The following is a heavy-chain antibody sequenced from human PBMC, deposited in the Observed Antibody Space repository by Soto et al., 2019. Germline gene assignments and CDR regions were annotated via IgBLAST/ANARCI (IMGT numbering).Heavy chain of an antibody. V-gene: IGHV3-72*01. CDR3: VRAKYFADRSVYTRGLDF. J-gene: IGHJ4*02. D-gene: IGHD3-22*01. Sequence: DVQLVESGGGLVQPGGSLRLSCAGSGFTLSDHYIDWVRQAPGKGLEWVGRFRDKAQGYSTAYSAYVKGRFITSRDEKKNSVYLQMNSLKTEDTAVDYCVRAKYFADRSVYTRGLDFWGQGTMVTVSS. CDR1: GFTLSDHY. CDR2: FRDKAQGYST.